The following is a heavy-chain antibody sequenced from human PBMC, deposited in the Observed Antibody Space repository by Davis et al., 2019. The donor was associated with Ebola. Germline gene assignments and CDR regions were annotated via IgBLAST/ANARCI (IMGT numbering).Heavy chain of an antibody. V-gene: IGHV3-30*04. Sequence: GESLKISCAASGFTFSSYAMHWVRQAPGKGLEWVAVISYDGSNKYYADSVKGRFTISRDNSKNTLYLQMNSLRAEDTAVYYCARGPRYYYDSSGYVLNWGQGTLVTVSS. CDR1: GFTFSSYA. D-gene: IGHD3-22*01. CDR2: ISYDGSNK. J-gene: IGHJ4*02. CDR3: ARGPRYYYDSSGYVLN.